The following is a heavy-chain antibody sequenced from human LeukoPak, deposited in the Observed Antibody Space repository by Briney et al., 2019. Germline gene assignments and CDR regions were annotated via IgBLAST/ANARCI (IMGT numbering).Heavy chain of an antibody. J-gene: IGHJ4*02. CDR2: ISGSGDST. D-gene: IGHD3-9*01. CDR3: AKWGDYDILTGYYVSDF. V-gene: IGHV3-23*01. Sequence: PGASLRLSCAASGFIFSNYGMSWVRQAPGEGLEGGSAISGSGDSTYYADSVKGRFTISRDNSKNTLYVEMNTLRAEDTAVYYRAKWGDYDILTGYYVSDFWGQGTLVTVSS. CDR1: GFIFSNYG.